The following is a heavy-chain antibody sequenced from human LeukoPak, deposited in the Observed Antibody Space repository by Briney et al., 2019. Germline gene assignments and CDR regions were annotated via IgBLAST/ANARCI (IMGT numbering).Heavy chain of an antibody. CDR2: IYYSGGT. J-gene: IGHJ4*02. Sequence: PSETLSLTCTVSGGSISSYYWSWIRQPPGKGLEWIGYIYYSGGTNYNPSLKSRVTISVDTSKDQFSLKLSSVTAADTAVCYCARIVLPWYKESSPYFDYWGQGTLVTVSS. CDR1: GGSISSYY. D-gene: IGHD1-14*01. V-gene: IGHV4-59*01. CDR3: ARIVLPWYKESSPYFDY.